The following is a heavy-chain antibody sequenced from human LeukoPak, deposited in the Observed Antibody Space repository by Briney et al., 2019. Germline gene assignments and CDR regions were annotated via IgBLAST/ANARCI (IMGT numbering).Heavy chain of an antibody. J-gene: IGHJ4*02. D-gene: IGHD2-8*02. Sequence: GGSLRLPCAASGFTFSSYEMNWVRQAPGKGLEWVSWITTSGNTAYYADSVKGRFTISRDNAKNSLYLQMNGLRVEDTGFYYCARDAPGSNTGDYWGQGTLVTVSS. CDR2: ITTSGNTA. V-gene: IGHV3-48*03. CDR3: ARDAPGSNTGDY. CDR1: GFTFSSYE.